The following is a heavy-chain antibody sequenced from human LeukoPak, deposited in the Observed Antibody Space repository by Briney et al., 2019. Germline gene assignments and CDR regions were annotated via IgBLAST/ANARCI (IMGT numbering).Heavy chain of an antibody. J-gene: IGHJ4*02. V-gene: IGHV3-21*01. CDR1: GFTFSSYA. D-gene: IGHD3-22*01. CDR3: ARDTSMIVVVRLDY. CDR2: ISSSSSYI. Sequence: GGSLRLSCAASGFTFSSYAMSWVRQAPGKGLEWVSSISSSSSYIYYADSVKGRFTISRDNAKNSLYLQMNSLRAEDTAVYYCARDTSMIVVVRLDYWGQGTLVTVSS.